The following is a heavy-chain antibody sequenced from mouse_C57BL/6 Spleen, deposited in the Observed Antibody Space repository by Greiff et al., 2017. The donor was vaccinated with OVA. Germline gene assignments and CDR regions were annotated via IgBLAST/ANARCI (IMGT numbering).Heavy chain of an antibody. CDR1: GFTFSDYG. J-gene: IGHJ4*01. D-gene: IGHD2-2*01. CDR2: ISSGSSTI. Sequence: EVMLVESGGGLVKPGGSLKLSCAASGFTFSDYGMHWVRQAPEKGLEWVAYISSGSSTIDYADTVTGRFTISRDNAKNTLFRQMTSRRSEDTAMEYGANDGYDGLYAMDYWGQGTSVTVSS. V-gene: IGHV5-17*01. CDR3: ANDGYDGLYAMDY.